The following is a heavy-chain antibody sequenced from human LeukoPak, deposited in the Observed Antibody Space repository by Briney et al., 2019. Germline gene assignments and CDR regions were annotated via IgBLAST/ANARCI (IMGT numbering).Heavy chain of an antibody. J-gene: IGHJ4*02. Sequence: SETLSLTCTVSDGSISSHYWSWIRQPPGKGLEWIGYIYYSGSTNYNPSLKSRVTISVDTSKNQFSLKLSSVTAADTAVYYCATHSYGYVSYFDYWGQGTLVTVSS. CDR2: IYYSGST. D-gene: IGHD5-18*01. CDR1: DGSISSHY. CDR3: ATHSYGYVSYFDY. V-gene: IGHV4-59*11.